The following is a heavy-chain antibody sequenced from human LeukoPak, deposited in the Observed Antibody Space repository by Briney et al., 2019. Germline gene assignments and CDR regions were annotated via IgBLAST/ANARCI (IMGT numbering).Heavy chain of an antibody. V-gene: IGHV2-5*02. CDR3: AHSGGYDSGDAFDI. CDR2: IYWDDVK. CDR1: GFSLSTSEVG. Sequence: SGPTLVNPTQTLTLTCTFSGFSLSTSEVGVGWIRQPPGKALEWLALIYWDDVKRYSPSLKSRLTITKNTSKNQVVLTMTNMEPVDTATYYCAHSGGYDSGDAFDIWGQGTMVTVSS. D-gene: IGHD5-12*01. J-gene: IGHJ3*02.